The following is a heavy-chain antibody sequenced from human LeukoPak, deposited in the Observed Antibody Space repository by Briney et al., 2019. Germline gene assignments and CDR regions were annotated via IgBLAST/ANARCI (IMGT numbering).Heavy chain of an antibody. CDR2: ISHHGSNK. D-gene: IGHD2-2*01. J-gene: IGHJ4*02. V-gene: IGHV3-30*03. Sequence: GGSLRLSCVASGFTFSTYGMNWVRQAPGKGLEWVAVISHHGSNKFYADSVKGRFTISRDNAKNSLYLQMNSLRAEDTAVYYCARTLVPAGMDYWGQGTLVTVSS. CDR3: ARTLVPAGMDY. CDR1: GFTFSTYG.